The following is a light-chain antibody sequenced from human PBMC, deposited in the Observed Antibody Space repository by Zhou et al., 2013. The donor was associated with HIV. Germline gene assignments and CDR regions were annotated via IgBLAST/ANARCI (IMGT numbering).Light chain of an antibody. J-gene: IGKJ4*01. CDR3: QQYASSIT. Sequence: IVLTQSPGTLSLSPGERATLSCRASQSVTSTYLAWYQQKPGQAPRLLVYDASNRATDIPDRFSGSASGTDFNLTISRLEPEDFALYLCQQYASSITFGRGTNVQIK. CDR2: DAS. CDR1: QSVTSTY. V-gene: IGKV3-20*01.